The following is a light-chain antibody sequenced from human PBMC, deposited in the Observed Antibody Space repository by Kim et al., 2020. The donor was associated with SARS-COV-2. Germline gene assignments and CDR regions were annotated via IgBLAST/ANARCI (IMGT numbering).Light chain of an antibody. V-gene: IGKV1-39*01. Sequence: DIQTTQSPSSLSASVGDRVTITCRASQRISNYFNWFQQKPGKAPKLLIYAASSLQSGVPSRFSGSGSGTDFTLTISSLQPEDFATYYCQQSYSTPITFGQGTRLEIK. J-gene: IGKJ5*01. CDR2: AAS. CDR3: QQSYSTPIT. CDR1: QRISNY.